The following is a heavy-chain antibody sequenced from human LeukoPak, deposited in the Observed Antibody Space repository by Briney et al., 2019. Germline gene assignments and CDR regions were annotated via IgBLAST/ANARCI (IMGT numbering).Heavy chain of an antibody. Sequence: SETLSLTCTVSGGSISSYYWSWIRQPPGKGLEWIGYIYYSGSTNYNPSLKSRVTISVDTSKNQFSLKLSSVTAADTAVYYCARESHSSGFYYYGMDVWGQGTTVTVSS. J-gene: IGHJ6*02. CDR2: IYYSGST. V-gene: IGHV4-59*01. CDR1: GGSISSYY. CDR3: ARESHSSGFYYYGMDV. D-gene: IGHD6-19*01.